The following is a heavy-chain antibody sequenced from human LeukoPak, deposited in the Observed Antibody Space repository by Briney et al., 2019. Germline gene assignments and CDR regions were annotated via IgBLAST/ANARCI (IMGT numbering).Heavy chain of an antibody. CDR3: AKARYSGSPYWFDY. V-gene: IGHV3-23*01. J-gene: IGHJ4*02. D-gene: IGHD1-26*01. CDR1: GFTFSDYY. CDR2: ISGSGVST. Sequence: GGSLRLSCAASGFTFSDYYMSWIRQAPGKGLEWVSAISGSGVSTYYADSVKGRFTISRDNSKNTLYLQMNSLRAEDTAVYYCAKARYSGSPYWFDYWGQGTLVTVSS.